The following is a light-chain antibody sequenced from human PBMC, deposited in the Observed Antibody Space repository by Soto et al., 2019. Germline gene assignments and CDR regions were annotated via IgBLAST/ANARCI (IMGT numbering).Light chain of an antibody. Sequence: EIVLTQSPATLSLSPGERATLSCRASQSVSSWLAWYQQKPGQAPRLLIYDASNRATGIPARFSGSGSGTDFTLTISSLEPEDLAVYYCQQRVNWLTFGGGTKVEIK. CDR2: DAS. J-gene: IGKJ4*01. V-gene: IGKV3-11*01. CDR1: QSVSSW. CDR3: QQRVNWLT.